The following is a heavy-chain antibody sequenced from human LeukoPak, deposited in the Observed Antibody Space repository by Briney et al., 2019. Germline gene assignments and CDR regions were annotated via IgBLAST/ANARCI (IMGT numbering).Heavy chain of an antibody. CDR2: IIPIFGTA. V-gene: IGHV1-69*01. J-gene: IGHJ4*02. D-gene: IGHD4-17*01. CDR1: GGTFSSYA. CDR3: ARDSYGDYGAREY. Sequence: ASVTVSCKASGGTFSSYAISWVRQAPGQGLEWMGGIIPIFGTANYAQKFQGRVTITADESTSTAYMELSSLRSEDTAVYYCARDSYGDYGAREYWGQGTLVTVSS.